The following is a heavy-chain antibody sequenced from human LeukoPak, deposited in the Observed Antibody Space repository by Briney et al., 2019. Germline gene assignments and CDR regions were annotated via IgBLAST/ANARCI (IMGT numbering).Heavy chain of an antibody. D-gene: IGHD3-16*02. CDR3: ARLGELSSYDY. CDR2: IYYSGST. V-gene: IGHV4-59*01. J-gene: IGHJ4*02. Sequence: SETLSLTCTVSGGSISSYYRSWIRQPPGKGLEWIGYIYYSGSTNYNPSLKSRVTISVDTSKNQFSLKLSSVTAADTAVYYCARLGELSSYDYWGQGTLVTVSS. CDR1: GGSISSYY.